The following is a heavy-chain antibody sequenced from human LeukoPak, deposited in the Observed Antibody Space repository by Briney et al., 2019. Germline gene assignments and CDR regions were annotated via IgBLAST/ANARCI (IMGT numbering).Heavy chain of an antibody. CDR3: AREVNGWYYFDY. Sequence: GGSLRLSCTASGFSFSSYGINWVRQPPGKGREWVSHISSLSSMIHYADSVKGRFTISRDNARNSLYLQMNSLRVEDTAVYYCAREVNGWYYFDYWGLGTLVTVSS. J-gene: IGHJ4*02. CDR1: GFSFSSYG. CDR2: ISSLSSMI. D-gene: IGHD6-19*01. V-gene: IGHV3-48*01.